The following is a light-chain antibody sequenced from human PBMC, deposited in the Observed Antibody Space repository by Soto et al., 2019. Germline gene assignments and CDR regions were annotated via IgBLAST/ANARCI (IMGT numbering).Light chain of an antibody. CDR2: GAS. CDR3: QQYNNWPPT. V-gene: IGKV3-15*01. Sequence: EIVMTQSPATLSVSPGERATRSCRASQSVRSNLAWYQQKPGQAPRLLIYGASTRATGIPARFSGSRSGTEFTLTISSLQSEDFAVYYCQQYNNWPPTFGQGTRLEIK. J-gene: IGKJ5*01. CDR1: QSVRSN.